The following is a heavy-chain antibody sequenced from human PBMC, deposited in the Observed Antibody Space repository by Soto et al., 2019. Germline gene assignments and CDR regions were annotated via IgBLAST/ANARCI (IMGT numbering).Heavy chain of an antibody. Sequence: PGESLKISCQASGYTFINNWIGWVRQKPGKGLEWLGIIYPGLSGTRYSPSFRGHVTISADKSISTAHLQWSSLKASDTAMYYCARHRNLQTGGLDYWGQGTLVTVSS. J-gene: IGHJ4*02. V-gene: IGHV5-51*01. D-gene: IGHD1-1*01. CDR1: GYTFINNW. CDR3: ARHRNLQTGGLDY. CDR2: IYPGLSGT.